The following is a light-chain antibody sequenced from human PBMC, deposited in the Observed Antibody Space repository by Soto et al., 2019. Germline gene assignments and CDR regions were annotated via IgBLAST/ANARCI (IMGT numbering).Light chain of an antibody. CDR1: SSDVGGYNY. J-gene: IGLJ3*02. Sequence: QSALTQPASVSGSPGQSITISCTGTSSDVGGYNYVSWYQQHPGKAPKLIIYEVTNRPSGVSNRFSGSKSGNTASLTISGLRAEDEADYYCNSYTTTSYWVFGGGTKLTVL. V-gene: IGLV2-14*01. CDR2: EVT. CDR3: NSYTTTSYWV.